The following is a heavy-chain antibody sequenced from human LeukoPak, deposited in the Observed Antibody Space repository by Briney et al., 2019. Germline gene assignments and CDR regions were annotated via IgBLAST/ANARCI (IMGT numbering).Heavy chain of an antibody. Sequence: GGSLRLSCVASGFTFSSYSMNWVRQAPGEGLEWVSFISSSSSTTYYAESVKGRFTISRDSAKNSLYLQMNSLRDEDTAVYYCARDYRSSSGIGFDYWGQGTLVTVSS. J-gene: IGHJ4*02. D-gene: IGHD6-6*01. CDR3: ARDYRSSSGIGFDY. CDR2: ISSSSSTT. CDR1: GFTFSSYS. V-gene: IGHV3-48*02.